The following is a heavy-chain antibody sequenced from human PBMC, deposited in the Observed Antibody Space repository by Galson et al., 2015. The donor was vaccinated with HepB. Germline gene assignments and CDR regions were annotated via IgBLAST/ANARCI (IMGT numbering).Heavy chain of an antibody. D-gene: IGHD5-24*01. V-gene: IGHV3-53*01. CDR2: IYSNGNT. J-gene: IGHJ4*02. CDR3: MRRWQ. Sequence: SLRLSCAASGLTVSSNYMSWVRQAPGKGLEWVSVIYSNGNTRYADSVRGRFTISRDNSKNTLYLQMNSLTAEDTAVYYCMRRWQWGQGTLVIVSS. CDR1: GLTVSSNY.